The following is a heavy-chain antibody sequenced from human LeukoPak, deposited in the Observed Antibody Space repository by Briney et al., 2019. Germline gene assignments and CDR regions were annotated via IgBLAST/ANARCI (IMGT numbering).Heavy chain of an antibody. Sequence: GASVKVSCKASGYIFTSYAMNWVRQAPGQGLEWMGWINTNTGNPTYAQGFTGRLVFSLDTSVSTAYLQINSLKAKDTAVYYCVKEAYFYASSDYQYYFDYWGQGTLVTVSS. CDR1: GYIFTSYA. D-gene: IGHD3-22*01. V-gene: IGHV7-4-1*02. CDR2: INTNTGNP. J-gene: IGHJ4*02. CDR3: VKEAYFYASSDYQYYFDY.